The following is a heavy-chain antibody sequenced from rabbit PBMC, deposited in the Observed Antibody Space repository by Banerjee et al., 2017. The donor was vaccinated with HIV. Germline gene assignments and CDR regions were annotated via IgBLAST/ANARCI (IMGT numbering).Heavy chain of an antibody. CDR2: IYTGGGTT. CDR3: ARDLAGVIGWNFDL. V-gene: IGHV1S43*01. Sequence: QSLEESGGDLVKPGASLTLTCTASGFSFSSSYWICWVRQAPGKGLEWIGCIYTGGGTTYHASWVNGRFTISRSTSLNTVDLKMTSLTVADTATYFCARDLAGVIGWNFDLWGPGTLVTVS. J-gene: IGHJ4*01. CDR1: GFSFSSSYW. D-gene: IGHD4-1*01.